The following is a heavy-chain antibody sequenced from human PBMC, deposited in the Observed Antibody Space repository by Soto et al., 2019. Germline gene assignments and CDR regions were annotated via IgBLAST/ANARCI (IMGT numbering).Heavy chain of an antibody. CDR2: IYSGGST. V-gene: IGHV3-53*04. D-gene: IGHD5-12*01. CDR3: ARGSSGYGYDAFDM. CDR1: GFTVSSNY. Sequence: EVQLVESGGGLVQPGGSLRLSCAASGFTVSSNYMSWVRQAPGKGLEWVSVIYSGGSTYYADSVKGRFAISRHTSKNTVDLQMNSLRAEDTAVYYCARGSSGYGYDAFDMWGQGTMVTVSS. J-gene: IGHJ3*02.